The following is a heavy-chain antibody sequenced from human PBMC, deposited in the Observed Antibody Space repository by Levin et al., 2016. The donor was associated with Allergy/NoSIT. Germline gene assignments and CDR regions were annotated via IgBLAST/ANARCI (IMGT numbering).Heavy chain of an antibody. CDR3: ARDRGSSWFRYFDF. CDR2: VWSDGSNK. CDR1: GFPFRNYG. V-gene: IGHV3-33*01. Sequence: GGSLRLSCVASGFPFRNYGMHWVRQAPGKGLEWVAVVWSDGSNKYYADSVKGRFTISRDNSKNTLYLQMNSLRVEDTAVFYCARDRGSSWFRYFDFWGQGTPVTVSS. D-gene: IGHD6-13*01. J-gene: IGHJ4*02.